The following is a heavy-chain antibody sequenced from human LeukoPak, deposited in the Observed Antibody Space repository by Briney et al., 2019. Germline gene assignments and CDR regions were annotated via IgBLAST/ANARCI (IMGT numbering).Heavy chain of an antibody. Sequence: ASVKVSCKISGYSENFYGITWVRHVAGQRLEWMGWISAQHGQTEYAPNSQDRVTMTTDTYTNTAYMELRSLRSDDTAVYYCAGSLGYCTSNVCYLKYWGQGTLVTVSS. D-gene: IGHD2-8*01. CDR1: GYSENFYG. J-gene: IGHJ4*02. CDR2: ISAQHGQT. V-gene: IGHV1-18*01. CDR3: AGSLGYCTSNVCYLKY.